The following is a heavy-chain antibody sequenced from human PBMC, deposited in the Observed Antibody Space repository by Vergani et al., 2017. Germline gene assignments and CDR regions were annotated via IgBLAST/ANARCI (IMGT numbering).Heavy chain of an antibody. D-gene: IGHD3-3*01. CDR3: ARDNDVLSGYSDDAFDV. CDR2: IAVYNGHT. J-gene: IGHJ3*01. Sequence: QVQLVQSGAEVKKPGSSVKVSCKTSGGTFKSNTFSWVRQAPGQGLEWMGQIAVYNGHTRYAQKLRDRVTLTRDRSTSTVYMELTGLRSDDTAMYYCARDNDVLSGYSDDAFDVWGQGTMVTVSS. CDR1: GGTFKSNT. V-gene: IGHV1-18*01.